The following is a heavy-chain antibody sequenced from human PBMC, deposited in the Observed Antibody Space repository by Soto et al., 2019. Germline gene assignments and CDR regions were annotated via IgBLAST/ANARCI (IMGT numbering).Heavy chain of an antibody. V-gene: IGHV4-34*01. CDR2: INHSGST. D-gene: IGHD3-3*01. CDR1: GGSFSGYY. Sequence: SETLSLTCAVYGGSFSGYYCSWIRQPPGKGLEWIGEINHSGSTNYNPSLKSRVTISVDTSKNQFSLKLSSVTAAGTAVYYCARGGVYYDFWSGYLKWFDPSGQGTLFTLSS. J-gene: IGHJ5*02. CDR3: ARGGVYYDFWSGYLKWFDP.